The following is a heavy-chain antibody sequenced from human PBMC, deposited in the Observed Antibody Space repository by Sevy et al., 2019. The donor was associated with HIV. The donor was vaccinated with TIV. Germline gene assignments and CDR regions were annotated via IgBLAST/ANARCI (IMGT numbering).Heavy chain of an antibody. CDR2: TYYRSKWYN. J-gene: IGHJ4*02. CDR3: ASGPGGVYSGSYYTFDY. CDR1: GDSVSSNSAA. Sequence: SQTLSLTCAISGDSVSSNSAAWNWIRQSPSRGLEWLGRTYYRSKWYNDYAVSVKSRITINPDTSKNQFSLQLNSVTPEDTAVYYCASGPGGVYSGSYYTFDYWGQRTLVTVSS. D-gene: IGHD1-26*01. V-gene: IGHV6-1*01.